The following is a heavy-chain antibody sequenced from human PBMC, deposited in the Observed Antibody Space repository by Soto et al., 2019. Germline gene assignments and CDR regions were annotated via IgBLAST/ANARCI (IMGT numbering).Heavy chain of an antibody. V-gene: IGHV3-9*01. CDR3: AKGGSAALIAPSGRDNWFDP. D-gene: IGHD6-13*01. CDR2: ITWNGGTI. J-gene: IGHJ5*02. CDR1: GFAFDDYV. Sequence: EVQLVESGGGLVQPGRSLRLSCAASGFAFDDYVMHWVRQPPGRGLEWVSGITWNGGTIRYVDSVKGRFTISRDNAENSLYLQMNSLRPEDTAVYYCAKGGSAALIAPSGRDNWFDPWAREPRSPSPQ.